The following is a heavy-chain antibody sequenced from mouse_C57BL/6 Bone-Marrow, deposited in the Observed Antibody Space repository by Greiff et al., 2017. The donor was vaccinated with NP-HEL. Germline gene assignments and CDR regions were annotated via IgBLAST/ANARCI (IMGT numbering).Heavy chain of an antibody. CDR2: IWRGGST. V-gene: IGHV2-5*01. CDR3: AKKGNDYAGFAY. CDR1: GFSLTSYG. J-gene: IGHJ3*01. D-gene: IGHD2-4*01. Sequence: VKVVESGPGLVQPSQSLSITCTVSGFSLTSYGVHWVRQSPGKGLEWLGVIWRGGSTDYNAAFMSRLSITKDNSKSQVFFKMNSLQADDTAIYYCAKKGNDYAGFAYWGQGTLVTVSA.